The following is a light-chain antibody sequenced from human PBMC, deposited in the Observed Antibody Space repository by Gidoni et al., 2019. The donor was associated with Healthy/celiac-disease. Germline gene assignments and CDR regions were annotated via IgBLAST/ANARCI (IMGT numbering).Light chain of an antibody. CDR3: QQYNSYSV. V-gene: IGKV1-5*03. CDR1: QSISSW. CDR2: KAS. J-gene: IGKJ3*01. Sequence: DIQMPQSPSTLSASVGDRVTITCRASQSISSWLAWYQQKPGKAPKLLIYKASSLESGVPSRFSGSGSGTEFTLTISSLQPDDFATYYCQQYNSYSVFGPGTKVDIK.